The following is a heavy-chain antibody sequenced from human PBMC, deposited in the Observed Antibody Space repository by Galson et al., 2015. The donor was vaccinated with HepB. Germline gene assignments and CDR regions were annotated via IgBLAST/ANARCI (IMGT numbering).Heavy chain of an antibody. V-gene: IGHV1-69*02. J-gene: IGHJ4*02. Sequence: SVKVSCKASGGTFSTYTLNWVRQAPGQGLEWMGRIIPILGIPKYAQKFQGRVTLTADKSTSTAYVELSRLTSEDTAVYYCRLEGPFDFWGQGTLVTVSS. CDR2: IIPILGIP. D-gene: IGHD6-19*01. CDR1: GGTFSTYT. CDR3: RLEGPFDF.